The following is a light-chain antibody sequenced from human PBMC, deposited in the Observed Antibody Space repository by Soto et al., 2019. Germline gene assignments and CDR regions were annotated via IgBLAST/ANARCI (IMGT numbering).Light chain of an antibody. Sequence: DIVMTQSPDSLAVSLGERATINCRSSQSLLYSSNNKNYLAWYQQMPGQPPKLLIYWASTRESGVPDRFNGSGSGTDFTLTISSLQAEDVATYYCQQYYTPPITFGGGTKVGIK. CDR2: WAS. CDR1: QSLLYSSNNKNY. CDR3: QQYYTPPIT. V-gene: IGKV4-1*01. J-gene: IGKJ4*01.